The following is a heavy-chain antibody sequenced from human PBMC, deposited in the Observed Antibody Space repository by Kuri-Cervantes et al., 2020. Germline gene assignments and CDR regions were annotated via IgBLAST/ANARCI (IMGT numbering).Heavy chain of an antibody. V-gene: IGHV3-33*08. CDR2: IWYDGSNK. CDR1: GFTSSSYW. CDR3: ARGDEVTSKDYGGNLDH. D-gene: IGHD4-23*01. Sequence: GGSLRLSCAASGFTSSSYWMSWVRQAPGKGLEWVAVIWYDGSNKYYADSVKGRFTISRDNSKNTLYLQMNSLRAEDTAVYYCARGDEVTSKDYGGNLDHWGQGTLVTVSS. J-gene: IGHJ4*02.